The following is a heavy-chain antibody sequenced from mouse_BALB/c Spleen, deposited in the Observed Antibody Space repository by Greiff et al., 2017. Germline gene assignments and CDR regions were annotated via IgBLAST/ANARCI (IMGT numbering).Heavy chain of an antibody. Sequence: EVQLQQSGAELVKPGASVKLSCTASGFNIKDTYMHWVKQRPEQGLEWIGRIDPANGNTKYDPKFQGKATITADTSSNTAYLQLSSLTSEDTAVYYCALYDGYYLYAMDYWGQGTSVTVSS. D-gene: IGHD2-3*01. CDR3: ALYDGYYLYAMDY. V-gene: IGHV14-3*02. J-gene: IGHJ4*01. CDR1: GFNIKDTY. CDR2: IDPANGNT.